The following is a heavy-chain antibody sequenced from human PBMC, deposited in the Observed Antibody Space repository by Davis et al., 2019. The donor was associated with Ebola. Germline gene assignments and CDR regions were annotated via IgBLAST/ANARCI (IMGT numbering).Heavy chain of an antibody. Sequence: GESLKISCAASGFTFSGSAMHWVRQASGKGLEWVARIRSKANSYATAYAASVKGRFTISRDDSKNTAYLQMNSLKTEDTAVYYCTITYGSGSYLSDYWGQGTLVTVSS. CDR2: IRSKANSYAT. CDR3: TITYGSGSYLSDY. CDR1: GFTFSGSA. V-gene: IGHV3-73*01. J-gene: IGHJ4*02. D-gene: IGHD3-10*01.